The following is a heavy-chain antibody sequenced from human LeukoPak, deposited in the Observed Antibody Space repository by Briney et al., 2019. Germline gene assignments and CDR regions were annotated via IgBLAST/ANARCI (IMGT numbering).Heavy chain of an antibody. D-gene: IGHD5-12*01. J-gene: IGHJ6*03. CDR2: ISSSGSTI. Sequence: PGGSLRLSCAASGFTFSSYEMNWVRQAPGKGLEWVSYISSSGSTIYYADSVKGRFTISRDNAKNSLYLQMNSLRAEDTAVYYCAKDRYSGYGRGLYYYYYMDVWGKGTTVTISS. CDR3: AKDRYSGYGRGLYYYYYMDV. CDR1: GFTFSSYE. V-gene: IGHV3-48*03.